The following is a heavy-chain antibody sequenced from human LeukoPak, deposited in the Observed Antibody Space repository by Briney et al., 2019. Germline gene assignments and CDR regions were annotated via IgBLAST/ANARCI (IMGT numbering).Heavy chain of an antibody. D-gene: IGHD3-22*01. V-gene: IGHV3-11*01. CDR2: ISSSGSTI. CDR1: GFTFSDYY. CDR3: ARCYYDSSGADY. J-gene: IGHJ4*02. Sequence: PGGSLRLSCAASGFTFSDYYMSWIRQALGKGLEWVSYISSSGSTIYYAGSVKGRFTISRDNAKNSLYLQMNSLRAEDTAVYYCARCYYDSSGADYWGQGTLVTVSS.